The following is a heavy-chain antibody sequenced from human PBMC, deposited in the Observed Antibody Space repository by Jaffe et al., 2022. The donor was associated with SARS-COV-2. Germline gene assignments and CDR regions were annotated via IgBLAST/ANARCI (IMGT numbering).Heavy chain of an antibody. D-gene: IGHD3-10*01. CDR1: GYTFTSYA. CDR3: ARLFYSGSGRFDY. V-gene: IGHV7-4-1*02. Sequence: QVQLVQSGSELRKPGASVKVSCQASGYTFTSYAMSWVRQAPGQGLEWVGWVNTNTRNPTYAQGFTGRFVFSLDTSVSTAYLQITSLKAEDTAVYYCARLFYSGSGRFDYWGQGTLVTVSS. J-gene: IGHJ4*02. CDR2: VNTNTRNP.